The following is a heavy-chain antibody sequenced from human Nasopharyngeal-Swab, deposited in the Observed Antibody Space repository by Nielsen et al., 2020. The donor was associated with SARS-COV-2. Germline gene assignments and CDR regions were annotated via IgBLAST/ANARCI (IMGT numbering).Heavy chain of an antibody. CDR2: VYYSGST. Sequence: SETLSLTCTVSGGTISISTYYWGWIRQPPGTGREWIGSVYYSGSTYYNPSLKSRVAISIDTSRNQFSLTLNSVTAADTAIYYCARHYLGGGLAAGTFYYMDVWGKGTTVTVSS. CDR1: GGTISISTYY. V-gene: IGHV4-39*01. J-gene: IGHJ6*03. CDR3: ARHYLGGGLAAGTFYYMDV. D-gene: IGHD6-13*01.